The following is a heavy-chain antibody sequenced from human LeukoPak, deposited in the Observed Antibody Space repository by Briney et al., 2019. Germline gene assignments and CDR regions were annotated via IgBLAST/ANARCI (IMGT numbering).Heavy chain of an antibody. V-gene: IGHV4-4*02. J-gene: IGHJ6*03. CDR1: GGSISSSNW. CDR3: ARGVVPAAMPAWYYYMDV. D-gene: IGHD2-2*01. Sequence: SGTLSLTCAVSGGSISSSNWWSWIRQPPGKGLEWIGEIYHSGSTNYNPSLKSRVTISVDTSKNQCSLKLSSVTAADTAVYHCARGVVPAAMPAWYYYMDVWGKGTTVTVSS. CDR2: IYHSGST.